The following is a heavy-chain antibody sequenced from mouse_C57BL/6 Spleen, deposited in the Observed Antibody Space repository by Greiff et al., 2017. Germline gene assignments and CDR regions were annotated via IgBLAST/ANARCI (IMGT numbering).Heavy chain of an antibody. V-gene: IGHV1-18*01. CDR2: INPNNGGT. D-gene: IGHD2-1*01. CDR3: ARAHYGRFAY. Sequence: EVHLVESGPELVKPGASVKIPCKASGYTFTDYNMDWVKQSHGQSLEWIGDINPNNGGTIYNQKFKGKATLTVDKSSSTAYMELRSLTSEDTAVYYCARAHYGRFAYWGQGTLVTVAA. CDR1: GYTFTDYN. J-gene: IGHJ3*01.